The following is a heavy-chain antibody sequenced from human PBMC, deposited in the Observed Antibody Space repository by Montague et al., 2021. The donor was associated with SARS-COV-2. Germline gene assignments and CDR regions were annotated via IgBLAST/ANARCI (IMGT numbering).Heavy chain of an antibody. D-gene: IGHD2-15*01. CDR3: ARELTGYCSGGVCYSLDY. V-gene: IGHV4-34*01. CDR1: GGSFSGYY. J-gene: IGHJ4*02. CDR2: INHSGST. Sequence: SETLSLTCAVYGGSFSGYYWNWIRQPPGKGLEWIGEINHSGSTNYNPSLKSRVTISVDTSKNQFSLKLSSVTAADTAVYYCARELTGYCSGGVCYSLDYWGQGTLATVSS.